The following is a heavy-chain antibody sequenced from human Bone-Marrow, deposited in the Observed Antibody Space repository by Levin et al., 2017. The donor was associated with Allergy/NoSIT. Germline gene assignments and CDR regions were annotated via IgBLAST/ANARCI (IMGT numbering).Heavy chain of an antibody. Sequence: SQTLSLTCALSGGSISSGGSSWSWIRQPPGKGLEWIGYIFHTGSTYYNSSLKSRVTISVDRSKNQFSLKLTSVTAADTTVYYCARSFTMLRGGFDPWGQGILVTVSS. CDR1: GGSISSGGSS. V-gene: IGHV4-30-2*01. CDR3: ARSFTMLRGGFDP. D-gene: IGHD3-10*01. CDR2: IFHTGST. J-gene: IGHJ5*02.